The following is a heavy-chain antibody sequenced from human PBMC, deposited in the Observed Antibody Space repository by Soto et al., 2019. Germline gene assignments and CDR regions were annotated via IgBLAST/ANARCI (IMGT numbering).Heavy chain of an antibody. CDR2: INPHGGST. Sequence: ASVKVSCKAPGDTFTSYYLNWVRQAPGQGLEWMGVINPHGGSTKYAQKFQGRVTMTRDTSRSTVYMALRSLRSDDTAIYYCARSSGGNFGIIIEGSNWFDPWCQGTLVTVSS. J-gene: IGHJ5*02. D-gene: IGHD3-3*01. CDR1: GDTFTSYY. CDR3: ARSSGGNFGIIIEGSNWFDP. V-gene: IGHV1-46*01.